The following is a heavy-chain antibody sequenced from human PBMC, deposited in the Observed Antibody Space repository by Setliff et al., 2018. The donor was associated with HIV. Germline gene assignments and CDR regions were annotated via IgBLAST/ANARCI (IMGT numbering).Heavy chain of an antibody. J-gene: IGHJ3*02. CDR2: INPSGGST. CDR1: GYIFTNQY. V-gene: IGHV1-46*01. Sequence: ASVKVSCKASGYIFTNQYITWVRQAPGQGLEWMGIINPSGGSTSYAQKVQGRVIMTRDTSISTAYMELSRLTSDDTAMYYCATKIHCTNGVCLDAFDIWGQGTMVTVSS. D-gene: IGHD2-8*01. CDR3: ATKIHCTNGVCLDAFDI.